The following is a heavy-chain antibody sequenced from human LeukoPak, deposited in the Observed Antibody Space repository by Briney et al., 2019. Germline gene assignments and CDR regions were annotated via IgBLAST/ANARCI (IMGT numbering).Heavy chain of an antibody. J-gene: IGHJ3*02. CDR1: GYTFTGYY. CDR2: INPKRGDT. Sequence: ASVKVSCKASGYTFTGYYMHWVRQAPGQALEWMGWINPKRGDTNYAQKFQGRVTMTRDTSISTVYMELSRLRSDDTAVYYCARDLDDFWSGYHTVDDAFDIWGQGTMVTVSS. V-gene: IGHV1-2*02. D-gene: IGHD3-3*01. CDR3: ARDLDDFWSGYHTVDDAFDI.